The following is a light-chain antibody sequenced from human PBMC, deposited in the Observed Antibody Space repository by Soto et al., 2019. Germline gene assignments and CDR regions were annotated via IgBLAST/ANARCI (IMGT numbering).Light chain of an antibody. J-gene: IGKJ5*01. CDR1: QSVHSSS. CDR2: GAS. Sequence: ELVLTQSPGTLSLSPGERATLSCRASQSVHSSSLAWYVQKPGQTPRLLIYGASTRATGIPDRFSGSVSGTEFTLTITRLEPEDFAVFYCQQYGSSEIIFGQGKRREMK. CDR3: QQYGSSEII. V-gene: IGKV3-20*01.